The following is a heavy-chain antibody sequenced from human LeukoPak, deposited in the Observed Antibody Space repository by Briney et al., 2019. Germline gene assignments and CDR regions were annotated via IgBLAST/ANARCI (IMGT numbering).Heavy chain of an antibody. J-gene: IGHJ3*02. CDR1: GGSISSYY. V-gene: IGHV4-59*01. CDR3: ARRRDYVWGSYRYAFDI. D-gene: IGHD3-16*02. Sequence: SETLSLTCTVSGGSISSYYWSWIRQPPGKGLEWIGYIYYSGSTNYNPSLKSRVTMSVDTSKNQFSLKLSSVTAADTAVYYCARRRDYVWGSYRYAFDIWGQGTMVTVSS. CDR2: IYYSGST.